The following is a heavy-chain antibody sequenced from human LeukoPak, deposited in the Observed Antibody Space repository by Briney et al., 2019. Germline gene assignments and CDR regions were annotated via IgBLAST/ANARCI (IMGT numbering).Heavy chain of an antibody. V-gene: IGHV1-2*02. CDR3: ARAVRRQLVFDAFDI. CDR2: INPNSGGT. CDR1: GYTFTGYY. J-gene: IGHJ3*02. D-gene: IGHD6-6*01. Sequence: ASVKVSCKASGYTFTGYYMHWVRQAPGQGLEWMGWINPNSGGTNYAQKFQGRVTMTRDTSISTAYMELSRLRSDDTAVYYCARAVRRQLVFDAFDIWGQGTMVTVSS.